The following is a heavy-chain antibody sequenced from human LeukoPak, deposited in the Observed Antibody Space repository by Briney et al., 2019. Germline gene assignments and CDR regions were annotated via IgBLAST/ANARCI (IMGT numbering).Heavy chain of an antibody. J-gene: IGHJ4*02. Sequence: GGSLRLSCAASGFTFKNYGFHWVRQAPGKGLEWVAVIWYDGSKKYSADSVKGRFTISRDNAKNSLYLQMDSLRVEDTAFYYCARDLAYSRLDYWGQGMLVTVSS. CDR2: IWYDGSKK. D-gene: IGHD5-18*01. V-gene: IGHV3-33*01. CDR1: GFTFKNYG. CDR3: ARDLAYSRLDY.